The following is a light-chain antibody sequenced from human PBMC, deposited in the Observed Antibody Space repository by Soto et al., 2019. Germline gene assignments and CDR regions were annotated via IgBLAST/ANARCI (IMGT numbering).Light chain of an antibody. Sequence: IQMTQTPSTLSAFVGDRVTMTCRASQTISNWLAWYQQKPGKAPKLLIYKASTLESAVPSRFSGSGSGTEFTLTISGLQPEDFATYYCQQYNSYSQTFGQGTKVDI. CDR2: KAS. CDR1: QTISNW. CDR3: QQYNSYSQT. J-gene: IGKJ1*01. V-gene: IGKV1-5*03.